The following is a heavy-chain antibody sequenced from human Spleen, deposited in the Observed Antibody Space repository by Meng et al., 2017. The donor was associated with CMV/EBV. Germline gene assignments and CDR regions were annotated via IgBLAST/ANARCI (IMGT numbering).Heavy chain of an antibody. Sequence: ASVKVSCKASGGTFSSYDINWVRQATGQGLEWMGWMNPNSGNTGYAQKFQGRVNMSRNTSISTAYMELSSLRSEDTAVYYCARGVPGTTIFFPSWGQGTLVTVSS. V-gene: IGHV1-8*02. CDR1: GGTFSSYD. CDR3: ARGVPGTTIFFPS. D-gene: IGHD1-7*01. CDR2: MNPNSGNT. J-gene: IGHJ5*02.